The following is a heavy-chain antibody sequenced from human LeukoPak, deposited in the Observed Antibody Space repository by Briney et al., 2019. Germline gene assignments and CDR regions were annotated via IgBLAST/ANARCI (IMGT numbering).Heavy chain of an antibody. Sequence: SETLSLTCTVSGGSISSYYLSWIRQPPGKGLEWIGYIYYSGSTNYNPSLKSRVTISVDTSKNQFSLKLSSVTAADTAVYYCARAYRPYYYGMDVWGQGTTVTVSS. CDR3: ARAYRPYYYGMDV. J-gene: IGHJ6*02. CDR1: GGSISSYY. CDR2: IYYSGST. D-gene: IGHD3-16*02. V-gene: IGHV4-59*01.